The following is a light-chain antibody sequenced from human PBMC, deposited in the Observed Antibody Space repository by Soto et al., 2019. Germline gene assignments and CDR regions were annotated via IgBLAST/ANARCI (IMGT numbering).Light chain of an antibody. CDR2: RTS. V-gene: IGKV3-15*01. CDR1: QSISSN. Sequence: IVRTQSPATLSVSPGEGATLSCRASQSISSNLAWYQQKPGQAPRLLLFRTSSRATGFPARFSGSGSGTELNLTISSLQSEEFGVYYSQRSHNRPRATFGGGPKV. J-gene: IGKJ4*01. CDR3: QRSHNRPRAT.